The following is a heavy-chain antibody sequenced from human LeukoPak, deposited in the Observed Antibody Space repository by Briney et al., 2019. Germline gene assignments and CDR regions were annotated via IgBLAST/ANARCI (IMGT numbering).Heavy chain of an antibody. V-gene: IGHV4-61*08. CDR2: IYYSGST. J-gene: IGHJ6*03. D-gene: IGHD3-3*01. CDR3: AKSANYDFWSGYWNYYYYYMDV. CDR1: GGSISSGDYY. Sequence: PSETLSLTCTVSGGSISSGDYYWSWIRQPPGKGLEWIGYIYYSGSTNYNPSLKSRVTISVDTSKNQFSLKLSSVTAADTAVYYCAKSANYDFWSGYWNYYYYYMDVWGKGTTVTVSS.